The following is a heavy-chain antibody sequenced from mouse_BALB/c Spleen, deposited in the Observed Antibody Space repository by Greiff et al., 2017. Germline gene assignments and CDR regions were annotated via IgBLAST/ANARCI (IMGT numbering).Heavy chain of an antibody. CDR1: GFAFSSYD. Sequence: EVNLVESGGGLVKPGGSLKLSCAASGFAFSSYDMSWVRQTPEKRLEWVAYISSGGGSTYYPDTVKGRFTISRDNAKNTLYLQMSSLKSEDTAMYYCARHGLLYAMDYWGQGTSVTVSS. D-gene: IGHD2-3*01. CDR2: ISSGGGST. CDR3: ARHGLLYAMDY. V-gene: IGHV5-12-1*01. J-gene: IGHJ4*01.